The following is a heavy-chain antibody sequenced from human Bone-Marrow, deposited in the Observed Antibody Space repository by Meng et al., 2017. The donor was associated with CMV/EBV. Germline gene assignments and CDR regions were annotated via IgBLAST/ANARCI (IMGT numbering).Heavy chain of an antibody. V-gene: IGHV3-74*01. CDR3: ARDINCSSTSCYGHFQH. CDR1: GFTFSSYW. CDR2: INSDGSST. D-gene: IGHD2-2*01. J-gene: IGHJ1*01. Sequence: GESLKISCAASGFTFSSYWMHWVRQAPGKGLVWVSRINSDGSSTSYADSVKGRFTISRDNAKNTLYLQMNSLRAEDTAVYYCARDINCSSTSCYGHFQHWGQGTLVTVSS.